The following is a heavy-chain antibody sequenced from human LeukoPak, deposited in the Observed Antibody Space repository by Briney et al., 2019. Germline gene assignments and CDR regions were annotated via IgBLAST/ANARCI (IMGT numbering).Heavy chain of an antibody. CDR3: AREGSSGSYFQWFDP. CDR1: GFTFSSYS. V-gene: IGHV3-48*01. Sequence: GGSLRLSCAASGFTFSSYSMNWVRQAPGKGLEWVSYISSSSTTIYYAESVKGRFTISRDNAEKSLYLQMNSLRAEDTAVYYCAREGSSGSYFQWFDPWGQGTLVTVSS. J-gene: IGHJ5*02. D-gene: IGHD1-26*01. CDR2: ISSSSTTI.